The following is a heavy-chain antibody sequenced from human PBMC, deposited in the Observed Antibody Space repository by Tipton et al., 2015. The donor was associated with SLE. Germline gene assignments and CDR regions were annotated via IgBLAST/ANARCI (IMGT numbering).Heavy chain of an antibody. J-gene: IGHJ4*02. CDR1: GGSISSYY. V-gene: IGHV4-59*08. CDR3: ARHMGSSSWLAY. D-gene: IGHD6-13*01. Sequence: PSLTCTVSGGSISSYYWSWIRQPPGKGLEWIGYIYYRGSTNYNPPLKSRFTISVDTSKNQFSLKLSSVTAADTAVYYCARHMGSSSWLAYWGQGTLVTVSS. CDR2: IYYRGST.